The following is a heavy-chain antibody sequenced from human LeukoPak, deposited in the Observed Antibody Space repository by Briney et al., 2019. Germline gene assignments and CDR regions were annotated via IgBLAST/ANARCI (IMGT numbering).Heavy chain of an antibody. V-gene: IGHV3-23*01. CDR1: GFTFSSYA. Sequence: GGSLRLSCAASGFTFSSYAMSWVRQAPGKGLEWVSAISGSGGSTYYADSVKGRFTISRDNSKNTLYLQMNSLRAEDTAVYYCAKRDYSDFSGYSPLFDSWGQGTLVTVSS. J-gene: IGHJ4*02. CDR3: AKRDYSDFSGYSPLFDS. D-gene: IGHD3-22*01. CDR2: ISGSGGST.